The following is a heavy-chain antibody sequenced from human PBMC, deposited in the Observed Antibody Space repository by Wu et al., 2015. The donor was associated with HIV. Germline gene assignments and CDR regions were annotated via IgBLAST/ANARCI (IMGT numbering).Heavy chain of an antibody. CDR3: ARGGLGRYCSSTSCYVNY. CDR1: GYRFTDYS. J-gene: IGHJ4*02. D-gene: IGHD2-2*01. CDR2: INPNTGGT. Sequence: QVQLVQSGAEVKKPGASVKVSCKASGYRFTDYSVHWVRQAPGQGLEWMGWINPNTGGTNYAQKFQGRITMTRDTSISTAYMELSRLGSDDTALYSCARGGLGRYCSSTSCYVNYWGQGTLVTVSS. V-gene: IGHV1-2*02.